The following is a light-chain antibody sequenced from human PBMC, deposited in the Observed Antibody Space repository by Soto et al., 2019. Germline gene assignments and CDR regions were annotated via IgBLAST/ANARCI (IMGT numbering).Light chain of an antibody. CDR2: GAS. CDR1: QSVSSN. CDR3: HQYYNRWT. Sequence: EIVMTQSPATLSVSPGERATLSCRASQSVSSNLAWYQQKPGQTPRLLIYGASTRATAIPAWFSGSGCGTEFTLTISTLQSDDFEVYYWHQYYNRWTFGQGTKVEIK. V-gene: IGKV3-15*01. J-gene: IGKJ1*01.